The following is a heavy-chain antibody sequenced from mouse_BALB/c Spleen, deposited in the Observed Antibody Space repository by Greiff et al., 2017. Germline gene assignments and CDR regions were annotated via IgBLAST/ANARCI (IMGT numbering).Heavy chain of an antibody. CDR3: ARDRDYGYDYAMDY. D-gene: IGHD1-2*01. V-gene: IGHV5-6-3*01. Sequence: EVKLVESGGSLVKPGGSLKLSCAASGFTFSSYGMSWVRQTPDKRLELVATINSNGGSTYYPDSVKGRFTISRDNAKNTLYLQMSSLKSEDTAMYYCARDRDYGYDYAMDYWGQGTSVTVSS. J-gene: IGHJ4*01. CDR2: INSNGGST. CDR1: GFTFSSYG.